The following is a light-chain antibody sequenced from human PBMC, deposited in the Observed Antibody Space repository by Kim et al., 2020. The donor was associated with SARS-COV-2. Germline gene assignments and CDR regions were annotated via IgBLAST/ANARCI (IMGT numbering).Light chain of an antibody. CDR2: GKN. V-gene: IGLV3-19*01. Sequence: ALGTTVRITCQEDSLRRYYASWYQQKPGQAPVLVIYGKNNRPSGIPDRFSGSSSGNTASLTITGAQAEDEADYYCNSRDSSGNHWVFGGGTQLTVL. CDR3: NSRDSSGNHWV. J-gene: IGLJ3*02. CDR1: SLRRYY.